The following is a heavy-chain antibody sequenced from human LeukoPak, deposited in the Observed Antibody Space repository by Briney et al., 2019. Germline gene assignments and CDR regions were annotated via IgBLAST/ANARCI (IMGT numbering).Heavy chain of an antibody. Sequence: PGRSLRLSCAASGFTFSSYAMHWVRQAPGKGLEWVAVISYDGSNKYYADSVKGRFTISRDNSKNTLYLQMNSLRAEDTAVYYCARDPSRPGYCSGGSCYSYYFDYWGQGTLVTVSS. CDR1: GFTFSSYA. CDR2: ISYDGSNK. D-gene: IGHD2-15*01. J-gene: IGHJ4*02. CDR3: ARDPSRPGYCSGGSCYSYYFDY. V-gene: IGHV3-30-3*01.